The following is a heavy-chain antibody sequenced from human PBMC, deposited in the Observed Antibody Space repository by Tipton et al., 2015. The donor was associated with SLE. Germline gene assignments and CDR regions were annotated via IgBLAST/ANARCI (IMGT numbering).Heavy chain of an antibody. CDR2: IYYSGST. V-gene: IGHV4-59*01. Sequence: TLSLTCSVSGGSTTTYYWSWIRQPPGKGLEWIGYIYYSGSTYYNPSLKSRVTMSIDTSKNQFSLNLSSVTAADTAVYFCARDAGGSLGMESYYYYMDVWGKGTTVTVSS. J-gene: IGHJ6*03. CDR1: GGSTTTYY. D-gene: IGHD7-27*01. CDR3: ARDAGGSLGMESYYYYMDV.